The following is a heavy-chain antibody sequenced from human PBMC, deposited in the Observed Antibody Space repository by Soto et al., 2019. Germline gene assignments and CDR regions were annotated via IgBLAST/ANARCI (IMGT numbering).Heavy chain of an antibody. D-gene: IGHD5-12*01. Sequence: SXKVSCKDSGYTFAGYYMHEVRQAPGQGLEWMGWINPNSGGTNYAQKFQGRVTMTRDTSISTAYMELSRLRSDDTAVYYCARDTDIVATPGWFYYYGMDVWGQGTTVTVSS. CDR3: ARDTDIVATPGWFYYYGMDV. CDR2: INPNSGGT. V-gene: IGHV1-2*02. CDR1: GYTFAGYY. J-gene: IGHJ6*02.